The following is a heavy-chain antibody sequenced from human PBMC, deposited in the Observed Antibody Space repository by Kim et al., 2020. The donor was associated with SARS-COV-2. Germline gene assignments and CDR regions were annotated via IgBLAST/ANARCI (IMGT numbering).Heavy chain of an antibody. J-gene: IGHJ4*02. CDR2: IIPILGIA. CDR3: ASSGGSSSSGY. V-gene: IGHV1-69*04. Sequence: SVKVSCKASGGTFSSYAISWVRQAPGQGLELMGRIIPILGIANYAQKFQGRVTITADKSTSTAYMELSSLRSEDTAVYYCASSGGSSSSGYWGQGTLVTVSS. CDR1: GGTFSSYA. D-gene: IGHD6-6*01.